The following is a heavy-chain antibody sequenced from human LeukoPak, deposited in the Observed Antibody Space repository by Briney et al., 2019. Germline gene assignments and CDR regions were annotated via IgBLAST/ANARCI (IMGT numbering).Heavy chain of an antibody. CDR3: AREESFDSNWFDP. CDR1: GYTFTGYY. D-gene: IGHD2/OR15-2a*01. J-gene: IGHJ5*02. V-gene: IGHV1-2*02. CDR2: INPNSGGT. Sequence: GASVKVSCKASGYTFTGYYMHWVRQAPGQGLEWMGWINPNSGGTNYAQKFQGRVTMTGDTSISTAYMELSRLRSDDTAVYYCAREESFDSNWFDPWGQGTLVTVSS.